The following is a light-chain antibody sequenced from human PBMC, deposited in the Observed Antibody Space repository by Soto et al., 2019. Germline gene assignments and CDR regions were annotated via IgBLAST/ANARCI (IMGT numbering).Light chain of an antibody. CDR3: SSYTSSRTYV. Sequence: QSALTQPPSVSESPGQSVAISCTGTSSDVGNTNGVSWYQQAPGTAPKLMIYDVTNRPSGVPDRFSGSKSGNTASLTISGLQADDEADYYCSSYTSSRTYVFGTGTKLTVL. CDR2: DVT. J-gene: IGLJ1*01. V-gene: IGLV2-18*02. CDR1: SSDVGNTNG.